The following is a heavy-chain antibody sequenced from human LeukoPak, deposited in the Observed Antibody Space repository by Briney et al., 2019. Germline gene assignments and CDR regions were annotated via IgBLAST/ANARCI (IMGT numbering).Heavy chain of an antibody. CDR3: AREWAYCSSTSCYRRNWFDP. Sequence: ASETLSLTCAVYGGSFSGYYWSWIRQPPGKGLEWIGEINHSGSTNYNPSLKSRVTISVDTSKNQFSLKLSSVTAADTAVYYCAREWAYCSSTSCYRRNWFDPWGRGTLVTVSS. CDR2: INHSGST. D-gene: IGHD2-2*01. J-gene: IGHJ5*02. V-gene: IGHV4-34*01. CDR1: GGSFSGYY.